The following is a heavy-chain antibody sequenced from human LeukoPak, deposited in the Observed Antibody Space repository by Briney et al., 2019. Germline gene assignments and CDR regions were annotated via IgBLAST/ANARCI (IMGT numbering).Heavy chain of an antibody. Sequence: PGGSLRLSCAASGFTFSSYSMDWVRQAPGKGLEWVSSISSSSSYIYYADSVKGRFTISRDNAKNSLYLQMNSLRAEDTAMYYCARDILRGGGGSPCDYWGQGTLVTVSS. CDR3: ARDILRGGGGSPCDY. V-gene: IGHV3-21*01. CDR1: GFTFSSYS. CDR2: ISSSSSYI. D-gene: IGHD2-15*01. J-gene: IGHJ4*02.